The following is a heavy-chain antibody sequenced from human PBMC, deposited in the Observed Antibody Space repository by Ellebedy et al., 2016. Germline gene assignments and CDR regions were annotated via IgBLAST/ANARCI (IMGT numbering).Heavy chain of an antibody. J-gene: IGHJ5*02. CDR1: GFTFSSYS. CDR3: ARDVATAATLDWFDP. D-gene: IGHD6-25*01. V-gene: IGHV3-21*01. CDR2: ISSSSSYI. Sequence: GGSLRLSCAASGFTFSSYSMNWVRQAPGKGLEWVSSISSSSSYIYYADSVKGRFTISRDNAKNSLYLQMNSLRAEDTAVYYCARDVATAATLDWFDPWGQGTLVTVSS.